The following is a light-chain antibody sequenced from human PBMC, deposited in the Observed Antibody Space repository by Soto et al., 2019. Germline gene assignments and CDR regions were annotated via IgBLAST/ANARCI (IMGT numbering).Light chain of an antibody. V-gene: IGLV1-40*01. CDR1: SSNIGAGYD. Sequence: QSVLTQPPSVSGARGQRVTISCTWSSSNIGAGYDVHWYQQLPGTAPKLLIYGNSNRPSGVPDRFSGSKSGTSASLAITGIQAEDEADYYCQYYDSSLSGVVFGGGTQLTVL. CDR2: GNS. J-gene: IGLJ2*01. CDR3: QYYDSSLSGVV.